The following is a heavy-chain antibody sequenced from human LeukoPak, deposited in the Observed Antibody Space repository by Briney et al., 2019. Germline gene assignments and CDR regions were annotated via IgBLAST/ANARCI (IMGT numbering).Heavy chain of an antibody. D-gene: IGHD6-6*01. V-gene: IGHV4-38-2*01. Sequence: SETLSLTCAVSRYSISSGYYWGWIRQPPGKGLEWFGSIYHNGSTYYNPSLKSRFTISVDTSKNQFSLKLSSVTAADTAVYYCARRIESSSGLYAFDIWGQGTMVTVSS. J-gene: IGHJ3*02. CDR3: ARRIESSSGLYAFDI. CDR1: RYSISSGYY. CDR2: IYHNGST.